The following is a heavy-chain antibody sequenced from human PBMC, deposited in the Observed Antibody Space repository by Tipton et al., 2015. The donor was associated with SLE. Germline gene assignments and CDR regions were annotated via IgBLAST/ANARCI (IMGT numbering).Heavy chain of an antibody. CDR2: IYTSGST. CDR1: GGSISSYY. J-gene: IGHJ3*02. V-gene: IGHV4-4*08. D-gene: IGHD3-22*01. CDR3: ARLYYYDSSNYPPDAFDI. Sequence: TLSLTCTVSGGSISSYYWSWIRQPPGKGLEWIGYIYTSGSTNYNSSLKSRVTISVDTSKNQFSLKLSSVTAADTAIYYCARLYYYDSSNYPPDAFDIWGQGTVVTVSS.